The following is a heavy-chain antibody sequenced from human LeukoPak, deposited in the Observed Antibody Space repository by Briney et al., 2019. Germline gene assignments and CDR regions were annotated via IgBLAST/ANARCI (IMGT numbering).Heavy chain of an antibody. CDR1: GFTFSDYY. CDR3: ARELNNAWSGTTSWFDP. CDR2: ISTYGSTI. V-gene: IGHV3-11*01. Sequence: GGSLRLSCAASGFTFSDYYMTWIRQAPGKGLEWVSSISTYGSTIYYADSVKGRFTISRDNAKNSLYLQMSGLRAEDTAMYYCARELNNAWSGTTSWFDPWGQGTLVTVSS. D-gene: IGHD1-7*01. J-gene: IGHJ5*02.